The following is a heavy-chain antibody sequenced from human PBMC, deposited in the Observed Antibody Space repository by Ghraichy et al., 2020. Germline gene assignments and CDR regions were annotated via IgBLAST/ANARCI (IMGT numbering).Heavy chain of an antibody. CDR2: ISAYNGNT. V-gene: IGHV1-18*04. D-gene: IGHD3-16*02. CDR1: GYTFTSYG. CDR3: ARDPAYRQEVPPFDY. J-gene: IGHJ4*02. Sequence: ASVKVSCKASGYTFTSYGISWVRQAPGQGLEWMGWISAYNGNTNYAQKLQGRVTMTTDTSTSTAYMELRSLRSDDTAVYYCARDPAYRQEVPPFDYWGQGTLVTVSS.